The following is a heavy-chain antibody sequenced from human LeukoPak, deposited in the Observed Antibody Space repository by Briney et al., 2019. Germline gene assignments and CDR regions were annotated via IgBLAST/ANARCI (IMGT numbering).Heavy chain of an antibody. CDR3: ARSYSSSEAIDY. Sequence: GASVKVSCKASEYTFTGYYIHWVRQAPGQGLEWMGGIIPIFGTANYAQKFQGRVTITADESTSTAYMELSSLRSEDTAVYYCARSYSSSEAIDYWGQGTLVTVSS. CDR2: IIPIFGTA. D-gene: IGHD6-13*01. J-gene: IGHJ4*02. CDR1: EYTFTGYY. V-gene: IGHV1-69*13.